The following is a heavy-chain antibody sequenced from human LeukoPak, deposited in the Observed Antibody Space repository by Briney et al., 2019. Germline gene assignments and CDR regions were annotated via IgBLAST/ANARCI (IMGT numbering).Heavy chain of an antibody. D-gene: IGHD2-15*01. J-gene: IGHJ4*02. CDR1: GFTFSSYW. CDR3: ARVPIVVVVAAIATYFDY. Sequence: PGGSLRLSCAASGFTFSSYWMSWVRQAPGKGLEWVANIKQVGSEKYYVDSGRGRFTMSRDNAKNSLYLQMNSLRAEDTAVYYCARVPIVVVVAAIATYFDYWGQGTLVTVSS. V-gene: IGHV3-7*01. CDR2: IKQVGSEK.